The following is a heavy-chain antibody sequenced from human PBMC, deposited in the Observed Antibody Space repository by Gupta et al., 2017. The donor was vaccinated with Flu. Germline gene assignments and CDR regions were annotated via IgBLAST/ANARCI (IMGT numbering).Heavy chain of an antibody. D-gene: IGHD5-12*01. V-gene: IGHV1-69*01. CDR3: GGDGSGSYYNGMGV. Sequence: NNCAIIWVRQAPGHGLEWMGGILPLTGTSTYSQKFQGRVTISAEDSTSTVYMDLSGLRSEDTAVYYCGGDGSGSYYNGMGVWGQGTTVTVSS. J-gene: IGHJ6*02. CDR1: NNCA. CDR2: ILPLTGTS.